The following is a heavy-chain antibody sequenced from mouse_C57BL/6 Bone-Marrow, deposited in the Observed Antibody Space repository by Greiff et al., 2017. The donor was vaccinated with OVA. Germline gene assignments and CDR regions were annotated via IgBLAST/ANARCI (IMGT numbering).Heavy chain of an antibody. CDR1: GFTFSSYA. V-gene: IGHV5-4*01. CDR2: ISDGGSYT. D-gene: IGHD5-1*01. Sequence: EVHLVESGGGLVKPGGSLKLSCAASGFTFSSYAMSWVRQTPEKRLEWVATISDGGSYTYYPDNVKGRFTISRDNAKNNLYLQMSQLKSEDTAMYYCARGSVPIYWYFDVWGTGTTVTVSS. J-gene: IGHJ1*03. CDR3: ARGSVPIYWYFDV.